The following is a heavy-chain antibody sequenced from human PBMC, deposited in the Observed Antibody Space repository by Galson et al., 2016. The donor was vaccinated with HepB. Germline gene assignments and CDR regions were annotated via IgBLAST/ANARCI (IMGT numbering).Heavy chain of an antibody. J-gene: IGHJ6*02. V-gene: IGHV4-61*08. CDR1: GGSVSSGGLY. CDR2: VNNNGNT. D-gene: IGHD3-22*01. Sequence: SETLSLTCTVSGGSVSSGGLYWSWIRQSPGKGLEWIGYVNNNGNTNYNPSLKSRVTISVDTSKNQFSLRLSSVIAADTAVYYCARGRGPRYYESSGYGMDVWGQGTTVTVSS. CDR3: ARGRGPRYYESSGYGMDV.